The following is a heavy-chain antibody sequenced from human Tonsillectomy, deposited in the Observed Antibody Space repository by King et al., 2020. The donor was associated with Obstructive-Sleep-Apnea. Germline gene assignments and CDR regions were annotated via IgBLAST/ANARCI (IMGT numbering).Heavy chain of an antibody. Sequence: VQLQESGPGLVKPSETLSLTCTVSGGSISSYYWSWIRQPPGKGLEWIGYIYYSGSTNYNPSLKSRVTISVDTSKNQFSLKLSSVTAADTAVYYCARGIYGSGSPFDYWGQGTLVTVSS. CDR1: GGSISSYY. D-gene: IGHD3-10*01. CDR3: ARGIYGSGSPFDY. CDR2: IYYSGST. V-gene: IGHV4-59*01. J-gene: IGHJ4*02.